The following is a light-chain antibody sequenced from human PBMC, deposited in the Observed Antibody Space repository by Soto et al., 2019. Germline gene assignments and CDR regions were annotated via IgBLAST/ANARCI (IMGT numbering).Light chain of an antibody. CDR1: SSDVGAYDY. CDR3: SSFTSSNTWV. CDR2: EVS. J-gene: IGLJ3*02. Sequence: QSALTQPASVSGSPGQSITISCTGSSSDVGAYDYVSWYQQHPGKAPKFMLYEVSNRPSGLSDRFSGSKSGNTASLTISRLQAEDEADYYCSSFTSSNTWVFGGATKVTVL. V-gene: IGLV2-14*01.